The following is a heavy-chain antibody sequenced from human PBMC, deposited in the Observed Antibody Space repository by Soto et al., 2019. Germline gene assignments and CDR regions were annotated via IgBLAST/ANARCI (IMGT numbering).Heavy chain of an antibody. CDR2: ISHSGTT. J-gene: IGHJ3*01. CDR1: GDSISSGGYY. CDR3: ASRNDVGDYPEGFDL. V-gene: IGHV4-31*11. Sequence: QVVLQESGPGLVKPSQTISLTCAVSGDSISSGGYYWSWIRQRPGKGLEWIAFISHSGTTYFNLSLMSRIIISMDAARNPFSLSLRSATAADSAVHYCASRNDVGDYPEGFDLWGQGTMLTLAS. D-gene: IGHD4-17*01.